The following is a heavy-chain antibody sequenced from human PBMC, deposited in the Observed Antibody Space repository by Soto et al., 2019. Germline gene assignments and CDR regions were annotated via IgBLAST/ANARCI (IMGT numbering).Heavy chain of an antibody. Sequence: TGGSLRLSCAASGFTFSSYAMHWVRQAPGKGLEWVAVISYDGSNKYYADSVKGRFTISRDNSKNTLYLQMNSLRAEDTAAYYCARDFIAAAGSVDYWGQGTLVTVSS. CDR1: GFTFSSYA. J-gene: IGHJ4*02. D-gene: IGHD6-13*01. V-gene: IGHV3-30-3*01. CDR2: ISYDGSNK. CDR3: ARDFIAAAGSVDY.